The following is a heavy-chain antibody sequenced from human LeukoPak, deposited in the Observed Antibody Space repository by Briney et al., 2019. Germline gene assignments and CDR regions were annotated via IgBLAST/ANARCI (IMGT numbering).Heavy chain of an antibody. D-gene: IGHD4-17*01. CDR3: ARVPDYGDYAALGY. V-gene: IGHV3-23*01. J-gene: IGHJ4*02. Sequence: GGSLRLSCAASGFTFSSYAMSWVRQAPGKGLEWVSAISGSGGSTYYADSVKGRFTISRDNAKNSLYLQMDSLRAEDTAVYYCARVPDYGDYAALGYWGQGTLVTVSS. CDR2: ISGSGGST. CDR1: GFTFSSYA.